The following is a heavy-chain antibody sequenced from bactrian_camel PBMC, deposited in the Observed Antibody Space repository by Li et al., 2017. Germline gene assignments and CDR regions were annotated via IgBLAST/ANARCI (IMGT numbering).Heavy chain of an antibody. CDR3: AARHFQWSDVSLNEGVYMY. Sequence: VQLVESGGGLVQPGGSLRLSCDASEFTFSEYYVSWVRQAPGKGLEWVSSIHSDGSRTYYKESVKGRFTVSRDYAKNTVYLQMNSLKVEDSAMYYCAARHFQWSDVSLNEGVYMYWGQGTQVTVS. CDR1: EFTFSEYY. CDR2: IHSDGSRT. V-gene: IGHV3-2*01. D-gene: IGHD1*01. J-gene: IGHJ4*01.